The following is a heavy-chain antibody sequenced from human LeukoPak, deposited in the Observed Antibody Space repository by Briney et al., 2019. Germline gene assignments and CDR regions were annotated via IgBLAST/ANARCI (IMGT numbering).Heavy chain of an antibody. CDR3: AREEVPAAIVRRFDP. CDR1: GYTFTGYY. J-gene: IGHJ5*02. D-gene: IGHD2-2*01. V-gene: IGHV1-2*02. Sequence: ASVKVSCKASGYTFTGYYMHWVRQAPGQGLEWMGWINPNSGGTNYAQKFQGRVTMTRDTSISTAYMELSRLRSDDTAVYYCAREEVPAAIVRRFDPWAREPWSPSPQ. CDR2: INPNSGGT.